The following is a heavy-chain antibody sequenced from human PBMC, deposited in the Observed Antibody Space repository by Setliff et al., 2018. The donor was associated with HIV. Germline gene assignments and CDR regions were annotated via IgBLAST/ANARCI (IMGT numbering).Heavy chain of an antibody. CDR2: INTDNGNT. Sequence: ASVKVSCKASGYTFTDYAIHWVRQAPGQRLEWMGWINTDNGNTKYSQNFQGRVTVTRDTSASTAYLELSSLRSEDTAVYYCVIVPLYENVYDNIWGSYRPLDYWGQGTLVTVSS. D-gene: IGHD3-16*02. J-gene: IGHJ4*02. CDR3: VIVPLYENVYDNIWGSYRPLDY. CDR1: GYTFTDYA. V-gene: IGHV1-3*04.